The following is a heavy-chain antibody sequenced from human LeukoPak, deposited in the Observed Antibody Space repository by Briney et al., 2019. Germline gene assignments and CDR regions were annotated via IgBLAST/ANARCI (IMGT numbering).Heavy chain of an antibody. Sequence: ASVKVSCKASGYTLTSYDINWVRQATGQGLEWMGWMNPNSGRTGYAQKFQGRITMTRDTSISTAYMELSRLRSDDTAVYYCARTSMIVVGPSAYAFDIWGQGTMVTVSS. CDR1: GYTLTSYD. V-gene: IGHV1-8*01. CDR2: MNPNSGRT. J-gene: IGHJ3*02. D-gene: IGHD3-22*01. CDR3: ARTSMIVVGPSAYAFDI.